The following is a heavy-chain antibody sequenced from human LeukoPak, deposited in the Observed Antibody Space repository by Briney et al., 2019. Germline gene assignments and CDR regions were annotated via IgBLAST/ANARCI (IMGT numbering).Heavy chain of an antibody. D-gene: IGHD4-23*01. J-gene: IGHJ3*02. CDR3: AKDYELSTVVIGAFDI. Sequence: GRSLRLSCAASQITFSTYGMHWVRQAPGKGLDWVAVISYDGSNQYYADSVKGRFTISRDNSKNTLYLQMNSLRAEDTAVYYCAKDYELSTVVIGAFDIWGQGTMVTVSS. CDR2: ISYDGSNQ. V-gene: IGHV3-30*18. CDR1: QITFSTYG.